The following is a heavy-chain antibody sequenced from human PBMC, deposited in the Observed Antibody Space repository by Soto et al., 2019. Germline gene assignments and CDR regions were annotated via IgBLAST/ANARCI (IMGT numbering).Heavy chain of an antibody. CDR3: AKDLGGWVSNYYYGMDV. J-gene: IGHJ6*02. D-gene: IGHD1-26*01. Sequence: GGSLRLSCAASGFTFSSYAMSWVRQAPGKGLEWVSAISGSGGSTYYADSVKGRFTISRDNSKNTLYLQMNSLRGEDTAVYYCAKDLGGWVSNYYYGMDVWGQGTTVTVSS. V-gene: IGHV3-23*01. CDR2: ISGSGGST. CDR1: GFTFSSYA.